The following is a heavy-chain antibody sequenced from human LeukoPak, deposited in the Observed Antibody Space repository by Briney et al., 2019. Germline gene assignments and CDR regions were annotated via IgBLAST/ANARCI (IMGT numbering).Heavy chain of an antibody. CDR2: INPNSGGT. V-gene: IGHV1-2*02. CDR1: GYTFTGYY. D-gene: IGHD3-22*01. Sequence: ASVKVSCKASGYTFTGYYMHWVRQAPGQGLEWMGWINPNSGGTNYAQKFQGRVTMTRDTSISTAYMGLSRLRSDDTAVYYCASGDYDSSGYPSYYYYGMDVWGQGTTVTVSS. CDR3: ASGDYDSSGYPSYYYYGMDV. J-gene: IGHJ6*02.